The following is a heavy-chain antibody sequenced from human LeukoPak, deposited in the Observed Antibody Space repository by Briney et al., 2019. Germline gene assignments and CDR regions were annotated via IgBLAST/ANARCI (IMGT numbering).Heavy chain of an antibody. CDR3: ATVSEY. Sequence: GGSLRLSCAASGFTFSNYAMSWVRQAPGMGLEWVSGINNDGTATYYADSVKGRFTISRDNAKNTVYLQMNGLRAEDTTVYYCATVSEYWGQGTLVTVSS. CDR1: GFTFSNYA. J-gene: IGHJ4*02. V-gene: IGHV3-74*01. CDR2: INNDGTAT.